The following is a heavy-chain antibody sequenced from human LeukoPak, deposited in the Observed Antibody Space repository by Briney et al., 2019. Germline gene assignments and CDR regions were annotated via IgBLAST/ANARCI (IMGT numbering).Heavy chain of an antibody. V-gene: IGHV4-31*03. Sequence: SQTLSLTCTVSGDSISSGNSYWSWIRQHPGKGLEWIGYICYSGRTYYNPSLKSRVTLSLDTSKKQFSLKLNSVTAADTAVYFCARAATLIRGVHDYWGPGTLVTVSS. CDR2: ICYSGRT. D-gene: IGHD3-10*01. J-gene: IGHJ4*02. CDR3: ARAATLIRGVHDY. CDR1: GDSISSGNSY.